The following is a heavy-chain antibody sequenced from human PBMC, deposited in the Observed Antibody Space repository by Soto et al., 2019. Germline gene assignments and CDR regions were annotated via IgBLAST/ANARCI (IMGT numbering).Heavy chain of an antibody. V-gene: IGHV3-7*01. J-gene: IGHJ4*02. CDR1: DFTFRAHL. D-gene: IGHD6-19*01. Sequence: PGGSLRLSCAASDFTFRAHLMSWVRQAPGKGLEWVANIDQDGSETDYVESVKGRFAISRDNAKNLLSLQMNNLRPEDTAVYYCARVVGAVVVAGFDHWGQGTLVTVSS. CDR3: ARVVGAVVVAGFDH. CDR2: IDQDGSET.